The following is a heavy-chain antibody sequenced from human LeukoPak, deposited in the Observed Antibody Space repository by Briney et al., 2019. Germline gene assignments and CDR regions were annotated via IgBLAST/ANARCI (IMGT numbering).Heavy chain of an antibody. J-gene: IGHJ4*02. CDR3: ARGWFGRVPIYYFDY. CDR2: INSDGSST. D-gene: IGHD3-10*01. V-gene: IGHV3-74*01. Sequence: HSGGSLRLSCAASGFTFSSYWMHWVRQAPGKGLVWVSRINSDGSSTSYADSVKGRFTISRDNAKDTLYLQMNSLRAEDTAVYYCARGWFGRVPIYYFDYWGQGTLVTVSS. CDR1: GFTFSSYW.